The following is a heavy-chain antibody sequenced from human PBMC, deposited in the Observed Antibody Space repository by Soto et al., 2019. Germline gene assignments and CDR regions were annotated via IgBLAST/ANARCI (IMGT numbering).Heavy chain of an antibody. CDR3: ARSLPEGYYDSSGSVYNWFDP. CDR2: INPSGGST. CDR1: GYTFTSYY. Sequence: ASVKVSCKASGYTFTSYYMHWVRQAPGQGLEWMGIINPSGGSTSYAQKFQGRFTMTRDTSTSTVYMELSSLRSEDTAVYYCARSLPEGYYDSSGSVYNWFDPWGQGTLVTVSX. V-gene: IGHV1-46*01. D-gene: IGHD3-22*01. J-gene: IGHJ5*02.